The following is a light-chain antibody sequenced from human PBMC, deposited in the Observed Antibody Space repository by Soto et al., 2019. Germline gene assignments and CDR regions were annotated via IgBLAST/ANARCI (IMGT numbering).Light chain of an antibody. Sequence: EVVMTQSPATLSASPGERATLSCWASETVATNLAWYQQKPGQAPRLLISGASTRAAGISDRFRGSGSGTEFTLTISSLRSEDSGIYYCQRYNNWPLTFGGGTKV. V-gene: IGKV3-15*01. CDR2: GAS. CDR1: ETVATN. J-gene: IGKJ4*01. CDR3: QRYNNWPLT.